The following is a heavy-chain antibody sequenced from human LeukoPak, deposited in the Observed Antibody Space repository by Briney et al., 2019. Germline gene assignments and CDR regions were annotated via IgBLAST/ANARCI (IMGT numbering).Heavy chain of an antibody. CDR2: ISYSGST. V-gene: IGHV4-59*08. CDR3: ARGASAARPEAFDI. J-gene: IGHJ3*02. CDR1: GGSISSYY. D-gene: IGHD6-6*01. Sequence: PSETLSLTCTVSGGSISSYYWSWIRQPPGKGLEWIGYISYSGSTNFNPSLKSRVTISVDTSKNQFSLKLSSVTAADTAVYYCARGASAARPEAFDIWGQGTMVTVSS.